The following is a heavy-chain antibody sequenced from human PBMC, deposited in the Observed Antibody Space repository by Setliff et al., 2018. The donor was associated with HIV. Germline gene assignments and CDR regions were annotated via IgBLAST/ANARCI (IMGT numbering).Heavy chain of an antibody. CDR1: GYTLSELS. V-gene: IGHV1-24*01. J-gene: IGHJ1*01. CDR2: FDPEDGET. Sequence: ASVKVSCKVSGYTLSELSMHWVRQAPGEGLEWMGGFDPEDGETIYAEKFQGRVTMTEDTSTDTAYMELSSLRSEDTAVYYCARGGITGSYGYFQQWGQGTLVTSPQ. D-gene: IGHD1-20*01. CDR3: ARGGITGSYGYFQQ.